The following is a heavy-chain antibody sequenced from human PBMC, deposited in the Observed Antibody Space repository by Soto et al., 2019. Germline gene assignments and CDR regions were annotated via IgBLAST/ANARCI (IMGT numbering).Heavy chain of an antibody. Sequence: HITLKESGPTLVKPTQTLTLTCTFSGFSLSTRGLGVGWIRQPPGKALEWLALIYWDDDKRYSPSLKSRLTITNDTSKKQVVLTMTNMDPVDTATYYCAHSTEYCSGDNCYVSPFDYWGQGTLVTVSS. D-gene: IGHD2-15*01. V-gene: IGHV2-5*02. J-gene: IGHJ4*02. CDR3: AHSTEYCSGDNCYVSPFDY. CDR1: GFSLSTRGLG. CDR2: IYWDDDK.